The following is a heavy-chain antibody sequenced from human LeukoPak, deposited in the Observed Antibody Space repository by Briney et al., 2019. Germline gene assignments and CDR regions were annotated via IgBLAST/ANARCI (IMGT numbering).Heavy chain of an antibody. CDR1: GYTFTSYG. D-gene: IGHD6-19*01. CDR2: ISAYNGNT. J-gene: IGHJ1*01. Sequence: ASVKVSCKASGYTFTSYGISWVRQAPGQGLEWMGWISAYNGNTNYAQKLRGRVTMTTDTSTSTAYMELRSLRSDDTAVYYCARASIAVAGLGHFQHWGQGTLVTVSS. CDR3: ARASIAVAGLGHFQH. V-gene: IGHV1-18*01.